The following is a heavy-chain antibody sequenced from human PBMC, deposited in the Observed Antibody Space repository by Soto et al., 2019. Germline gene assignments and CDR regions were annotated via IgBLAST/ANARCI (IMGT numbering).Heavy chain of an antibody. Sequence: EVQLVESGGGLVQPEGPLRLSGTASGFTFSSYEMNWVRQAPGKGLEWISYISSSGSYIYYADSVKGRFTISRDNAKNSLYLQMNSLRAEDTAVYYCARDQSSSWYEGEAREDYYYYGMDVWGQGTTVTVSS. J-gene: IGHJ6*02. D-gene: IGHD6-13*01. CDR2: ISSSGSYI. CDR1: GFTFSSYE. V-gene: IGHV3-48*03. CDR3: ARDQSSSWYEGEAREDYYYYGMDV.